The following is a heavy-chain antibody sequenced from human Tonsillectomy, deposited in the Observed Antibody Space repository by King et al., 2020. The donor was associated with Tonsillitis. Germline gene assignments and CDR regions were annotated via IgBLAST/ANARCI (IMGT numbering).Heavy chain of an antibody. D-gene: IGHD3-9*01. J-gene: IGHJ4*02. V-gene: IGHV4-59*01. CDR2: IYYSGST. CDR3: ARDGYDILTGYRRIDY. CDR1: GGSISSYY. Sequence: QLQESGPGLVKPSETLSLTCTVSGGSISSYYWSWIRQPPGKGLEWIVYIYYSGSTTYNPSLKGRVTISVDTSKNQFSLQLSSVSAADTAVYYCARDGYDILTGYRRIDYWGQGTLVTVSS.